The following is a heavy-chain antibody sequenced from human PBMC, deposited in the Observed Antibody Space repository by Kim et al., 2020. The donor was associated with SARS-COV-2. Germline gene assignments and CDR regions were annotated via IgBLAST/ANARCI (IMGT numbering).Heavy chain of an antibody. CDR3: ARDYLGYCSSTSCYVGWFDP. D-gene: IGHD2-2*01. CDR1: RFTFSSYA. J-gene: IGHJ5*02. V-gene: IGHV3-30*04. CDR2: ISYDGNK. Sequence: GGSLRLSCAASRFTFSSYAMYWVRQAPGKGLEWVAVISYDGNKYYANSVKGRFTISRDNSKNTLYLQMNSLRAEDTAVYYCARDYLGYCSSTSCYVGWFDPWGQGTLVTVSS.